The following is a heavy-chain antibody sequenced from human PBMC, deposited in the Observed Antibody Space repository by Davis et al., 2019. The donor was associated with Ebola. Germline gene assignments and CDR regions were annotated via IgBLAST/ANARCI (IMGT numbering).Heavy chain of an antibody. D-gene: IGHD3-3*01. CDR2: INPSGGST. J-gene: IGHJ4*02. CDR1: GYTFTSYY. V-gene: IGHV1-46*01. CDR3: ARVASEGLEWLLYQSYFDY. Sequence: ASVKVSCKASGYTFTSYYMHWVRQAPGHGLEWMGIINPSGGSTSYAQKFQGRVTMTRDTSTSTVYMELSSLRSEDTAVYYCARVASEGLEWLLYQSYFDYWGQGTLVTVSS.